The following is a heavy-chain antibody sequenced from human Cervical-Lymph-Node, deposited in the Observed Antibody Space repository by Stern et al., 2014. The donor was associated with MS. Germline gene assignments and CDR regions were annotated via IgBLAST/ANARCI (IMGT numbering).Heavy chain of an antibody. CDR2: ITPGIGTT. CDR1: GDTFSSYD. J-gene: IGHJ4*02. V-gene: IGHV1-69*06. D-gene: IGHD1-26*01. CDR3: ARGGGLVGYFDY. Sequence: VQLVESGAGVVKPGSSLKVSCKASGDTFSSYDINWVRQAPGQGLEWMGGITPGIGTTNYAQKFQGRVTITADKSTNTAYMELMTLRSEDTAVYYCARGGGLVGYFDYWGQGTLVSVSS.